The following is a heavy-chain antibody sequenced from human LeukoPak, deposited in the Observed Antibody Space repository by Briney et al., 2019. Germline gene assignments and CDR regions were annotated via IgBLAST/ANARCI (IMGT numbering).Heavy chain of an antibody. CDR1: GYTFTSYG. D-gene: IGHD4-23*01. CDR3: ARYGTVVTRTRGFNWFDP. Sequence: GASVKVSCKASGYTFTSYGISWVRQAPGQGLEWMGWISAYNGNTNYAQKLQGRVTMTTDTSTSTAYMELRSLRSDDTAVYYCARYGTVVTRTRGFNWFDPWGQGTLVAVSS. J-gene: IGHJ5*02. V-gene: IGHV1-18*01. CDR2: ISAYNGNT.